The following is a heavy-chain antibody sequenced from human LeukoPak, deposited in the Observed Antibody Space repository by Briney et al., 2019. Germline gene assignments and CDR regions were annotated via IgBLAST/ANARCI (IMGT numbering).Heavy chain of an antibody. CDR1: GGSITNNNYY. CDR2: INHSGST. Sequence: PSETLSLTCTVSGGSITNNNYYWSWIRQPPGKGLEWIGEINHSGSTNYNPSLKSRVTISVDTSKNQFSLKLSSVTAADTAVYYCAREKDYSSGWALFDYWGQGTLVTVSS. D-gene: IGHD6-19*01. CDR3: AREKDYSSGWALFDY. V-gene: IGHV4-39*07. J-gene: IGHJ4*02.